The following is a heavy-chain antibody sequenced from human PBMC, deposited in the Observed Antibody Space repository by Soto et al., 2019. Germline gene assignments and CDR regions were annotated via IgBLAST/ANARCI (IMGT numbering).Heavy chain of an antibody. CDR1: GGTFSSYA. V-gene: IGHV1-69*13. CDR2: IIPIFGTA. CDR3: ARFYYDSSGYASGMDV. J-gene: IGHJ6*02. D-gene: IGHD3-22*01. Sequence: SVKVSCKASGGTFSSYAISWVRQAPGQGLEWMGGIIPIFGTANYAQKFQGRVTITADESTSTAYMELSSLRSEDTAVYYCARFYYDSSGYASGMDVWGQGTTVTVSS.